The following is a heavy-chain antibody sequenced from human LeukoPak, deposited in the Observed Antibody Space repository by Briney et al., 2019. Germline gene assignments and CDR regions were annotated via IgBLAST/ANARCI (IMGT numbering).Heavy chain of an antibody. CDR3: ARSRIAAFRGFDY. CDR1: GFTFSSYA. CDR2: ISSNGGST. V-gene: IGHV3-64*01. J-gene: IGHJ4*02. Sequence: GGSLRLSCAASGFTFSSYAMHWVRQAPGKGLEYVSAISSNGGSTYYANSVKGRFTISRDNSKNTLYLQMNSLRTEDTAVYYCARSRIAAFRGFDYWGQGTLVTVSS. D-gene: IGHD6-13*01.